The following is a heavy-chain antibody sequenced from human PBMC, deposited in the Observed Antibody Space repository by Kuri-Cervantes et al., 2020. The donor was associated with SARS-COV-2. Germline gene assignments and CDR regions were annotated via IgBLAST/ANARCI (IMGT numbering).Heavy chain of an antibody. D-gene: IGHD1-1*01. CDR3: VRDGDHWNFDY. V-gene: IGHV3-74*01. Sequence: LSLTCAASGFTFSGHWIHWVRQAPGKGLVWVSRINPDGSYANNADSVKGRFTLSRDNAKNMLFLQMNSLRAEDTAVYYCVRDGDHWNFDYWGQGTLVTVSS. CDR2: INPDGSYA. J-gene: IGHJ4*02. CDR1: GFTFSGHW.